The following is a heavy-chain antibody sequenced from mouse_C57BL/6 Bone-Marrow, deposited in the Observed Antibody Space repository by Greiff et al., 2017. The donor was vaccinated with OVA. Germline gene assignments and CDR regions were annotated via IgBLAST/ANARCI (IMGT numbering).Heavy chain of an antibody. J-gene: IGHJ1*03. CDR3: TRAYDYDRYWYFDV. D-gene: IGHD2-4*01. V-gene: IGHV1-5*01. CDR1: GYTFTSYW. CDR2: IYPGNSDT. Sequence: VHVKQSGTVLARPGASVKMSCKTSGYTFTSYWMHWVKQRPGQGLEWIGAIYPGNSDTSYNQKFKGKAKLTAVTSASTAYMELSSLTNEDSAVYYCTRAYDYDRYWYFDVWGTGTTVTVSS.